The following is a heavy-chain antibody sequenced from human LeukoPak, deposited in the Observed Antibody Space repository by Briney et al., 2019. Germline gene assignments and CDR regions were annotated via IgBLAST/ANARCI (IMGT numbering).Heavy chain of an antibody. CDR3: ARVRGYSGYDWGGYFFDY. CDR2: ISAYNGNT. J-gene: IGHJ4*02. CDR1: GYTFTSYG. V-gene: IGHV1-18*01. D-gene: IGHD5-12*01. Sequence: ASVKVSCKASGYTFTSYGISWVRQAPGQGLEWMGWISAYNGNTNYAQKLQGRVTVTTDTSTSTAYMELRSLRSDDTAVYYCARVRGYSGYDWGGYFFDYWGQGTLVTVSS.